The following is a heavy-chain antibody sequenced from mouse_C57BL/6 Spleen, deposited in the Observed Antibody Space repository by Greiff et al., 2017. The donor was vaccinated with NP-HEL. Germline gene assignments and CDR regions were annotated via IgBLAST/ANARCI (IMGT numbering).Heavy chain of an antibody. V-gene: IGHV1-39*01. CDR1: GYSFTDYN. CDR3: ARGGDYDEGAWFAY. D-gene: IGHD2-4*01. CDR2: INPNYGTT. Sequence: EVKLMESGPELVKPGASVKISCKASGYSFTDYNMNWVKQSNGKSLEWIGVINPNYGTTSYNQKFKGKATLTVDQSSSTAYMQLNSLTSEDSAVYYCARGGDYDEGAWFAYWGQGTLVTVSA. J-gene: IGHJ3*01.